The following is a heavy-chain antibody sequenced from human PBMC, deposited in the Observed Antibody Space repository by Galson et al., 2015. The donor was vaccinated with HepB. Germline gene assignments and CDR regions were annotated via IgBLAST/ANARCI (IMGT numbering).Heavy chain of an antibody. D-gene: IGHD3-22*01. CDR3: AKGIWEYYDNRVFDS. CDR2: ISGSGSNT. V-gene: IGHV3-23*01. CDR1: GFTFSTCA. J-gene: IGHJ4*02. Sequence: SLRLSCAASGFTFSTCAMNWVRQAPGKGLEWVSTISGSGSNTFYADSVKGRFTISRDSSKNTLYLQMSSLRAEDTAVYYCAKGIWEYYDNRVFDSWGQGTLVTVSP.